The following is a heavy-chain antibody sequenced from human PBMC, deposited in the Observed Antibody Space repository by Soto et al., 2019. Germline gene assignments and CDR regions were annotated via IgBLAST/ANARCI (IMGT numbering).Heavy chain of an antibody. V-gene: IGHV3-33*01. CDR3: ARDRYGDYVRPAGIFDY. CDR2: IWYDGSNK. Sequence: QVQLVESGGGVVQPGRSLRLSCAASGFTFSSYGMHLVRQAPGKGLEWVAVIWYDGSNKYYADSVKGRFTISRDNSKNTLYLQMNSLRAEDTAVYYCARDRYGDYVRPAGIFDYWGQGTLVTVSS. J-gene: IGHJ4*02. CDR1: GFTFSSYG. D-gene: IGHD4-17*01.